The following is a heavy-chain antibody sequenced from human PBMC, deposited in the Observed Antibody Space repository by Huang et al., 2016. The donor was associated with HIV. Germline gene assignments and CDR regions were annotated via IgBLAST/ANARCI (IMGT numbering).Heavy chain of an antibody. CDR1: GFTFNKFD. D-gene: IGHD1-26*01. J-gene: IGHJ4*02. CDR3: AKDGRGSGTYYDYFEY. Sequence: QVQLVESGGGVVQHGRSLRLSCAAFGFTFNKFDMHWVRQAPGEGMDGVAIISNDGSSKYHAAPGKCRFTISGDNSKNTVYLQMNSLGVEDTAVYYCAKDGRGSGTYYDYFEYWGQGTLVTVSS. V-gene: IGHV3-30*18. CDR2: ISNDGSSK.